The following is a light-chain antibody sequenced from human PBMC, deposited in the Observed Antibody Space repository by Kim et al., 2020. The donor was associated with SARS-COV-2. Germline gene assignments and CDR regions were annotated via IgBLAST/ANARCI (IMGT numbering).Light chain of an antibody. CDR3: QVWDSRSDHMV. V-gene: IGLV3-21*04. Sequence: PGKTARFTWGGTDIGTKNVHWYQQKPGQAPVLVIFYDNDRPSEIPDRFSGSNSGNTATLTISGAEAGDEADYYCQVWDSRSDHMVFGGGTQLTVL. CDR1: DIGTKN. J-gene: IGLJ3*02. CDR2: YDN.